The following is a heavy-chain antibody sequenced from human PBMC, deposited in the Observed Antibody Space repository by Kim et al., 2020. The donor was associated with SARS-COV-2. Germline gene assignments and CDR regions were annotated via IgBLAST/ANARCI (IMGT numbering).Heavy chain of an antibody. V-gene: IGHV3-30*18. CDR1: GFTFSSYG. Sequence: GGSLRLSCAASGFTFSSYGMHWVRQAPGKGLEWVAVISYDGSNKYYADSVKGRFTISRDNSKNTLYLQMNSLRAEDTAVYYCAKDLSSGWYGRLGYWGQGTLVTVSS. CDR3: AKDLSSGWYGRLGY. J-gene: IGHJ4*02. D-gene: IGHD6-19*01. CDR2: ISYDGSNK.